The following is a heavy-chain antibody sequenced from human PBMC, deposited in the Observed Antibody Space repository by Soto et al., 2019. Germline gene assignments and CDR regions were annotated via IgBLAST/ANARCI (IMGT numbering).Heavy chain of an antibody. V-gene: IGHV4-61*01. D-gene: IGHD2-2*01. CDR3: ARDLGYCSSTSCYASGAFDI. CDR1: GGSVSSGSYY. Sequence: SETLSLTCTVSGGSVSSGSYYWSWIRQPPGKGLEWIGYIYYCGSTNYNPSLKSRVTISVDTSKNQFSLKLSSVTAADTAVYYCARDLGYCSSTSCYASGAFDIWGQGTMVTVSS. CDR2: IYYCGST. J-gene: IGHJ3*02.